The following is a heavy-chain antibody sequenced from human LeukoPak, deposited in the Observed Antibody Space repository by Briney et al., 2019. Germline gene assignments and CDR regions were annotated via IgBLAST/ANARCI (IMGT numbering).Heavy chain of an antibody. V-gene: IGHV1-2*02. J-gene: IGHJ5*02. D-gene: IGHD6-13*01. CDR1: GYTFTGYY. Sequence: ASVKVSCKASGYTFTGYYMHWVRQAPGQGLEWMGWINPNSGGTNYAQKFQGRVTMTRDTSISTAYMELSRLRSDDTAVYYCARDLSLARYIAAAGTNWFDHWGQGTLVTVSS. CDR2: INPNSGGT. CDR3: ARDLSLARYIAAAGTNWFDH.